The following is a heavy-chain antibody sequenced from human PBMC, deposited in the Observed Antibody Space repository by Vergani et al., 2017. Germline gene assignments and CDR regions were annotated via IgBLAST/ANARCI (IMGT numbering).Heavy chain of an antibody. CDR1: GFTFSSNS. CDR3: ARSRLAGITMVRGVIGY. V-gene: IGHV3-21*01. CDR2: ISSSSSYI. D-gene: IGHD3-10*01. Sequence: EVQLVESGGGLVKPGGSLRLSCAASGFTFSSNSMTWVRQAPGKGLEWVSSISSSSSYIYYADSVKGRFTISRDNAKNSLYLQMNSLRAEDTAVYYCARSRLAGITMVRGVIGYWGQGTLVTVSS. J-gene: IGHJ4*02.